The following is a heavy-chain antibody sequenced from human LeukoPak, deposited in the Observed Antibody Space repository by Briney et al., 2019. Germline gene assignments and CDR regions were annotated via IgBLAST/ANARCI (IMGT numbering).Heavy chain of an antibody. V-gene: IGHV3-48*03. J-gene: IGHJ4*02. Sequence: GGSLRLSCAASGFTFSSYEMNWVRQAPGKGLEWVSYISSSGSTIYYADSVKGRFTISRDNSKNTLYLLMKSLRPEDAAVYYCARDPRGPTGYDSSGRDTFDYWGQGTLVTVSS. CDR1: GFTFSSYE. CDR3: ARDPRGPTGYDSSGRDTFDY. CDR2: ISSSGSTI. D-gene: IGHD3-22*01.